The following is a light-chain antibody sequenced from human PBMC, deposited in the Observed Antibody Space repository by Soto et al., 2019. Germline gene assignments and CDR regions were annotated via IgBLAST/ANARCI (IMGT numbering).Light chain of an antibody. Sequence: DIQMTQSPSSLSASVGDRVTITCRASQTISSYLNWYQQKPGRAPTLLIHDASSLQSGVPARFSGRGSWTDYTLTISGLQPEDSATYYCQQTYKTERTFGQGTKVEIK. CDR1: QTISSY. J-gene: IGKJ1*01. V-gene: IGKV1-39*01. CDR3: QQTYKTERT. CDR2: DAS.